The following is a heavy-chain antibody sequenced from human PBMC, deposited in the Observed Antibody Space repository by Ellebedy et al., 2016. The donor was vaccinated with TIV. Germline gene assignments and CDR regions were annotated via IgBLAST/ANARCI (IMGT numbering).Heavy chain of an antibody. D-gene: IGHD3-16*01. CDR2: IIPILGIA. V-gene: IGHV1-69*04. Sequence: SVKVSXKASGGTFSSYAISWVRQAPGQGLEWMGRIIPILGIANYAQKFQGRVTITADKSTSTAYMELSSLRSEDTAVYYCARTIIPNTIGALSDAFDIWGQGTMVTVSS. J-gene: IGHJ3*02. CDR1: GGTFSSYA. CDR3: ARTIIPNTIGALSDAFDI.